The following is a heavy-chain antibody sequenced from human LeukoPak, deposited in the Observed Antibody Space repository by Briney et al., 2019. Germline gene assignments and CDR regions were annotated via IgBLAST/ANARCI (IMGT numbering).Heavy chain of an antibody. D-gene: IGHD3-22*01. Sequence: GGSLRLSCAASGFTFSSYSMNWVRQAPGKGLEWVSSISSSSSYIYHADSVKGRFTISRDNAKNSLYLQMNSLRAEDTAVYYCARDLYYYDSSAHGGDYYYMDVWGKGTTVTVSS. CDR3: ARDLYYYDSSAHGGDYYYMDV. V-gene: IGHV3-21*01. J-gene: IGHJ6*03. CDR2: ISSSSSYI. CDR1: GFTFSSYS.